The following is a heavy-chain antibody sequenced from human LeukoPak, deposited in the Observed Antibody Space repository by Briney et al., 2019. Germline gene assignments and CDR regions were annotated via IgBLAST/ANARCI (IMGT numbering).Heavy chain of an antibody. CDR3: ARERPCSGGSCYQPAALWYGMDV. Sequence: ASLKVSCKASGCTFSSYAISWVRQAPGQGLEWMGGIIPIFGTANYAQKCQGRVTITADESTSTAYMELSSLRSEDTAVYYCARERPCSGGSCYQPAALWYGMDVWGQGTTVTVSS. CDR2: IIPIFGTA. CDR1: GCTFSSYA. D-gene: IGHD2-15*01. V-gene: IGHV1-69*13. J-gene: IGHJ6*02.